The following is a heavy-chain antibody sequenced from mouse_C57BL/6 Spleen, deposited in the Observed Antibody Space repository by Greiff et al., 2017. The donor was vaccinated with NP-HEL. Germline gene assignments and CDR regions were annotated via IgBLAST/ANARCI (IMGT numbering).Heavy chain of an antibody. Sequence: QVQLQQPGAELVKPGASVKMSCKASGYTFTSYWINWVKQRPGQGLEWIGDIYPGSGSTNYNEKFTSKATLTVDTSSSTAYMQLSSLTSEDSAVYYCARKGYYGRGYFDVWGTGTTVTVSS. V-gene: IGHV1-55*01. CDR1: GYTFTSYW. J-gene: IGHJ1*03. D-gene: IGHD1-1*01. CDR3: ARKGYYGRGYFDV. CDR2: IYPGSGST.